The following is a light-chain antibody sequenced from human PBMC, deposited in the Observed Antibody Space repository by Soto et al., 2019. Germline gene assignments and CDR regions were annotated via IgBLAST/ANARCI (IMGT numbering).Light chain of an antibody. V-gene: IGLV2-14*01. CDR3: SSYTSSSTL. CDR1: SSDVGGYNY. Sequence: QSALTQPASVSGSPGQSITISCTGTSSDVGGYNYVSWYQQYAGKAPKLMLYEVSNRPSGVSQRFSGSKSGNTASLTISGLQAEDEADYYCSSYTSSSTLFGGGTKLTVL. J-gene: IGLJ2*01. CDR2: EVS.